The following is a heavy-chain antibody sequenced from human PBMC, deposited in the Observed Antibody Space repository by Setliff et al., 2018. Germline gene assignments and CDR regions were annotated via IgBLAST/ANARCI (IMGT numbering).Heavy chain of an antibody. CDR2: ISSSGTTI. J-gene: IGHJ6*03. V-gene: IGHV3-48*03. Sequence: GGSLRLSCAASGFTFSSYEMNWVRQAPGKGLEWVSYISSSGTTIYYADSVKGRFTISRDNAKNSLYLQMNGLRAEDTAVYYCARGPWKHSAYYYYYYMDVWGKGTTVTVSS. CDR1: GFTFSSYE. D-gene: IGHD1-1*01. CDR3: ARGPWKHSAYYYYYYMDV.